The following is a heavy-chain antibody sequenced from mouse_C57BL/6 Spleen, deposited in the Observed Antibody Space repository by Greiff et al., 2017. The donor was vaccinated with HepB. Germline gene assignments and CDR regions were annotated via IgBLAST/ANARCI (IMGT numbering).Heavy chain of an antibody. CDR2: IYPGSGNT. D-gene: IGHD2-1*01. CDR1: GYTFTDYY. Sequence: QVQLQQSGAELVRPGASVKLSCKASGYTFTDYYINWVKQRPGQGLEWIARIYPGSGNTYYNEKFKGKATLTAEKSSSTAYMQLSSLTSEDSAVYFCAREDGNPDYWGQGTTLTVSS. CDR3: AREDGNPDY. V-gene: IGHV1-76*01. J-gene: IGHJ2*01.